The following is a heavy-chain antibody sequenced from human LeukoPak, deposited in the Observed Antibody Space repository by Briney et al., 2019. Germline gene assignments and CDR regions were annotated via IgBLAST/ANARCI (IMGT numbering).Heavy chain of an antibody. V-gene: IGHV4-30-2*01. Sequence: SETLSLTCAVSGGSISSGGYSWSWIRQPPGKGLEWIGCIYHSGSTYYNPSLKSRVTISVDRSKNQFSLKLSSVTAADTAVYYCARHYYDSSGYYYLEPWGQGTLVTVSS. CDR3: ARHYYDSSGYYYLEP. CDR1: GGSISSGGYS. D-gene: IGHD3-22*01. CDR2: IYHSGST. J-gene: IGHJ5*02.